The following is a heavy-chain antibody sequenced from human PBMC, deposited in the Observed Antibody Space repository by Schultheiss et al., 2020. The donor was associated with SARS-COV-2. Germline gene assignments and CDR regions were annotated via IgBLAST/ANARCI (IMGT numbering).Heavy chain of an antibody. D-gene: IGHD6-19*01. CDR1: GGSISTYY. V-gene: IGHV4-59*08. Sequence: SQTLSLTCTVSGGSISTYYWSWIRHHPGKALEWIGYIEYSGSTYYNPSLKSRVTISVDTSKNQFSLKLSSVTAADTAVYYCARLNGIAVAGYFDYWGQGTLVTVSS. J-gene: IGHJ4*02. CDR3: ARLNGIAVAGYFDY. CDR2: IEYSGST.